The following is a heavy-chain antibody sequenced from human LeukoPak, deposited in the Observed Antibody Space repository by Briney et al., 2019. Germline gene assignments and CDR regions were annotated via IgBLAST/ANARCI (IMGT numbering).Heavy chain of an antibody. CDR2: INHSGST. CDR1: GGSFSGYY. J-gene: IGHJ5*02. Sequence: PSETLSLTCAVYGGSFSGYYWSWIRQPPGKGLEWIGEINHSGSTNCNPSLKSRVTISVDTSKNQFSLKLSSVTAADTAVYYCARALLTTRWFDPWGQGTLVTVSS. V-gene: IGHV4-34*01. D-gene: IGHD4/OR15-4a*01. CDR3: ARALLTTRWFDP.